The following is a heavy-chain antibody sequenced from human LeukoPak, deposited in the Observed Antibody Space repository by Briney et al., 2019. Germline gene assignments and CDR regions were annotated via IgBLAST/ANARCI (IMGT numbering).Heavy chain of an antibody. D-gene: IGHD3-10*01. CDR1: GFTFSSYS. CDR2: IYSGGST. Sequence: GSLRLSCAASGFTFSSYSMNWVRQAPGKGLEWVSVIYSGGSTYYADSVKGRFTISRDNSKNTLYLQMNSLRAEDTAVYYCARDSFSGSYYKYYYYYYGMDVWGQGTTVTVSS. J-gene: IGHJ6*02. V-gene: IGHV3-53*01. CDR3: ARDSFSGSYYKYYYYYYGMDV.